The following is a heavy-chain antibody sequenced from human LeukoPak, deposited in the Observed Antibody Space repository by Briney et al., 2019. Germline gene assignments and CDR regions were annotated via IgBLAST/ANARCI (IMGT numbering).Heavy chain of an antibody. D-gene: IGHD3-22*01. CDR1: GDSISSGDYY. CDR2: IYTSGST. J-gene: IGHJ3*02. Sequence: SETLSLTCTVSGDSISSGDYYWSWIRQPAEKGLEWIGRIYTSGSTNYNPSLKSRVTISVDTSKNQFSLKLTSVTAADTAVYYCARGPYKYDGSGAFDIWGQGTMVTVSS. CDR3: ARGPYKYDGSGAFDI. V-gene: IGHV4-61*02.